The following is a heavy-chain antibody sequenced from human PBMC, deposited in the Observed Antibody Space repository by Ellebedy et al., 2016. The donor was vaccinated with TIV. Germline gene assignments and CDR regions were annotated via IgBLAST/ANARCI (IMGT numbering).Heavy chain of an antibody. Sequence: ASVKVSXXASGYTFTSYDINWVRQAPGQGLEWMGIINPSGGSTSYAQKFQGRVTMTRDTSTSTVYMELSSLRSEDTAVYYCATRWGFGIAAAEGNWFDPWGQGTLVTVSS. CDR3: ATRWGFGIAAAEGNWFDP. J-gene: IGHJ5*02. D-gene: IGHD6-13*01. V-gene: IGHV1-46*01. CDR1: GYTFTSYD. CDR2: INPSGGST.